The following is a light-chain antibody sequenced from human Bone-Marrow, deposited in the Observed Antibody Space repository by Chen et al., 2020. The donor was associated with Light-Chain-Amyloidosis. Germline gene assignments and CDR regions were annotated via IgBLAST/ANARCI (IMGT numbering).Light chain of an antibody. V-gene: IGLV2-14*03. J-gene: IGLJ1*01. CDR2: DVS. CDR3: NSYTTSDTYV. Sequence: QSALPQPASVSGSPGQSITISCTGTSGAVGACNYVSWYQQPPGQAPKLLIYDVSNRPSGVSHRFSGSKSGNTASLTISGLQAEDEADYYCNSYTTSDTYVFGTGTEVTVL. CDR1: SGAVGACNY.